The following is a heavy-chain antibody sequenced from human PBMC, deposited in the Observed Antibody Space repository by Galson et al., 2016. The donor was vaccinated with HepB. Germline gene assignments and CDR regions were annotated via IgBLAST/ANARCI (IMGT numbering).Heavy chain of an antibody. CDR1: GFTFSSFW. CDR3: SRDRDFPDGHPDPFDC. CDR2: IKQDGSEK. V-gene: IGHV3-7*03. Sequence: SLRLSCAASGFTFSSFWMSWVRQAPGKGLEWVANIKQDGSEKHYADSVKGLFTISRDKANHSVYLQLNRLRAEDTAVYYCSRDRDFPDGHPDPFDCWGQGTVVTVS. D-gene: IGHD3-3*01. J-gene: IGHJ4*02.